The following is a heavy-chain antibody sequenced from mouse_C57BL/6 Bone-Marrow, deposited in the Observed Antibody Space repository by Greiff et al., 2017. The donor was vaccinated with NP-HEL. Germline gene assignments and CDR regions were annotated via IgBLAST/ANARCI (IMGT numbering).Heavy chain of an antibody. CDR3: AILAYYGNYLDY. CDR1: GYTFTSYW. Sequence: QVQLQQPGAELVKPGASVKLSCKASGYTFTSYWMHWVKQRPGQGLAWIGMIHPNSGSTNYYEKVKSKSTLYVDNSSSTAYMHLSILTSEDSEVYYCAILAYYGNYLDYWGQGTTLTVSS. CDR2: IHPNSGST. V-gene: IGHV1-64*01. D-gene: IGHD2-10*01. J-gene: IGHJ2*01.